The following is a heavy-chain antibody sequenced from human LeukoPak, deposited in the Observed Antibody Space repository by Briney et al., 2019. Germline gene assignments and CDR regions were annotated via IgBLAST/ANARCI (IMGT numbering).Heavy chain of an antibody. Sequence: ASVKVSCKASGYTFTSYDINWVRQATGQGLEWMGWMNPNSGNTGYAQKFQGRVTMTRNTSISTAYMELSRLRSEDTAVYYCTRGQDYYDSSGYILFDYWGQGTLVTVSS. CDR2: MNPNSGNT. V-gene: IGHV1-8*01. D-gene: IGHD3-22*01. J-gene: IGHJ4*02. CDR1: GYTFTSYD. CDR3: TRGQDYYDSSGYILFDY.